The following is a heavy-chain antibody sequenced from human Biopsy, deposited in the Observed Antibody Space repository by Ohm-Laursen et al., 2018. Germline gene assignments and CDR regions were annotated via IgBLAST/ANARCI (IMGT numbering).Heavy chain of an antibody. J-gene: IGHJ4*02. V-gene: IGHV3-9*01. Sequence: SLSLSCAASGFTFAAYAMHWVRPVPGKGLEWVSGISWSSAHIDYADSVKGRFTISRDNAKKSLYLQMNSLRAEDTALYYCVKATASYDSRGYYYDYWGQGTLVTVSS. CDR2: ISWSSAHI. D-gene: IGHD3-22*01. CDR1: GFTFAAYA. CDR3: VKATASYDSRGYYYDY.